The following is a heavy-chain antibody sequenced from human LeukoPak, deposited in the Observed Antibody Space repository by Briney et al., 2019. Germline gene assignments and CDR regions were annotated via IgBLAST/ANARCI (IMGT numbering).Heavy chain of an antibody. CDR3: AKGNRYYYDSSGYYPIDY. Sequence: GGSLRLSCAGSGFTFNTYNMNWVRQAPGKGLEWVSSISSSSSYIYYADSVKGRFTISRDNAKNSLYLQMNSLRAEDTAVYYCAKGNRYYYDSSGYYPIDYWGQGTLVTVSS. CDR2: ISSSSSYI. V-gene: IGHV3-21*01. J-gene: IGHJ4*02. CDR1: GFTFNTYN. D-gene: IGHD3-22*01.